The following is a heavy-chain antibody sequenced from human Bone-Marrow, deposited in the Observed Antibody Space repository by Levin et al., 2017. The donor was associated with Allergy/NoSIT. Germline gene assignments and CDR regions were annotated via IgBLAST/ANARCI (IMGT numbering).Heavy chain of an antibody. CDR2: ISWNSGSI. J-gene: IGHJ6*02. Sequence: GGSLRLSCAASGFTFDDYAMHWVRQAPGKGLEWVSGISWNSGSIGYADSVKGRFTISRDNAKNSLYLQMNSLRAEDTALYYCAKDLRGDYGDNRYYYYYGMDVWGQGTTVTVSS. V-gene: IGHV3-9*01. CDR1: GFTFDDYA. CDR3: AKDLRGDYGDNRYYYYYGMDV. D-gene: IGHD4-17*01.